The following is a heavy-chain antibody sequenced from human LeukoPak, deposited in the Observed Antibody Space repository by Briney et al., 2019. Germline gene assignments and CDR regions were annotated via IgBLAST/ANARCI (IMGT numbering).Heavy chain of an antibody. D-gene: IGHD3-3*01. Sequence: PGGSLRLSCAASGFSFSGYWMHWVRQIPGKGLVWVSHINSDGSITNYADSVKGRFTISRDNAKNTLYLQMNSLRAEDTAVYYCATTIFGVVIDNNWFDPWGQGTLVTVSS. CDR1: GFSFSGYW. V-gene: IGHV3-74*01. J-gene: IGHJ5*02. CDR3: ATTIFGVVIDNNWFDP. CDR2: INSDGSIT.